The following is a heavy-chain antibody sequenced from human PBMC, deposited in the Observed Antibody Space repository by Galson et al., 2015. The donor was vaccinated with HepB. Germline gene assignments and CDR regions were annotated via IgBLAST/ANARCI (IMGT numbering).Heavy chain of an antibody. CDR2: IDPSDSYT. Sequence: QSGAEVKEPGESLRISCQGSGYSFTTYWITWVRRMPGKGLEWMGRIDPSDSYTNYSPSFHGHATISADKSISAAYLQWNSLKASDTAMYFCARHLTYYYDNGGFYDYFDYWGQGTLVTVSS. CDR1: GYSFTTYW. D-gene: IGHD3-22*01. CDR3: ARHLTYYYDNGGFYDYFDY. V-gene: IGHV5-10-1*01. J-gene: IGHJ4*02.